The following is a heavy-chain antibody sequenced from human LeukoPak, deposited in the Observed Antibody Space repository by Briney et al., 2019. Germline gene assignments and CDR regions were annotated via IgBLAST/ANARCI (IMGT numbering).Heavy chain of an antibody. V-gene: IGHV4-4*09. Sequence: SETLSLTCTVSGGSISSYYWSWIRQPPGKGLEWIGYISTSGSTNYNPSLKSRVSISVDTSKNQFSLKLSSVTAADTAVYYCARQGGSSGYYWDGFFDYWGQGILVTVSS. CDR3: ARQGGSSGYYWDGFFDY. J-gene: IGHJ4*02. CDR1: GGSISSYY. D-gene: IGHD3-22*01. CDR2: ISTSGST.